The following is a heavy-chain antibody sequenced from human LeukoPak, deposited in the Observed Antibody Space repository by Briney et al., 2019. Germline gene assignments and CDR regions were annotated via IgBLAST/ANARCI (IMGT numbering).Heavy chain of an antibody. D-gene: IGHD3-16*01. CDR3: ARDLAQTQSFDI. CDR2: IYSGGST. V-gene: IGHV3-53*01. Sequence: GGSLRLSCAASGMTVSSNYMNWVRQAPGKGLEWVSVIYSGGSTYYADSVKGRFTISRDNSKNTVYLQMYSLRAEDTAVYYCARDLAQTQSFDIWGRGTMVTVSS. CDR1: GMTVSSNY. J-gene: IGHJ3*02.